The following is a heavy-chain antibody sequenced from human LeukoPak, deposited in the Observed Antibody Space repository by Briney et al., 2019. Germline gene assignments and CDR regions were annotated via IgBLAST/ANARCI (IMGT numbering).Heavy chain of an antibody. Sequence: ASVKVSCKASGYTFIGYYMHWVRQAPGQGFEWMGWINPNSGATNYAQKFQGRVTMTRDTSISTAYMELSRLTSDDTAVYYCAREINTYSGSYFNYWGQGTLVTVSS. D-gene: IGHD1-26*01. V-gene: IGHV1-2*02. CDR1: GYTFIGYY. CDR3: AREINTYSGSYFNY. CDR2: INPNSGAT. J-gene: IGHJ4*02.